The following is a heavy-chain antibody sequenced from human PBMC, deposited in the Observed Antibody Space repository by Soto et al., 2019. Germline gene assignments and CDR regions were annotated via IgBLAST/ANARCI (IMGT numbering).Heavy chain of an antibody. Sequence: QVQLQESGPGLVKPSETLSLTYTVSGGSISSSSDYWGWIRQTPGKGLEWIGSIYYSGSTYYNPSLKSRVTISVDTSKNQFSLKLSSVTAADTAVYYCATERDFLDVWGQGTTVTVSS. V-gene: IGHV4-39*02. J-gene: IGHJ6*02. CDR1: GGSISSSSDY. CDR3: ATERDFLDV. D-gene: IGHD3-3*01. CDR2: IYYSGST.